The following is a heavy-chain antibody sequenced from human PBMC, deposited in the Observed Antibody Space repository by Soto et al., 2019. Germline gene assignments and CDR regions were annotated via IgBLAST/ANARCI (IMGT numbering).Heavy chain of an antibody. Sequence: QVQLVESGGGVVQPGRSLRLSCAASGFTFSSYAMHWVRQAPGKGLEWVAVIWDDGSNKDYIDYVKGRFTISRDNSKNTLYLQMNSLRVEDTAVYYCARDRYGSGTYPSDYWGQGTLVTVSS. J-gene: IGHJ4*02. CDR1: GFTFSSYA. V-gene: IGHV3-33*01. CDR2: IWDDGSNK. D-gene: IGHD3-10*01. CDR3: ARDRYGSGTYPSDY.